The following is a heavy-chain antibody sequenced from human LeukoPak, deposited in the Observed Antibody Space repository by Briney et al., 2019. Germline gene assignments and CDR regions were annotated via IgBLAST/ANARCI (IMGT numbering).Heavy chain of an antibody. CDR1: GGSISSGGYY. D-gene: IGHD5-12*01. J-gene: IGHJ4*02. Sequence: SETLSLTCTVSGGSISSGGYYWSWIRQHPGKGLEWIGYIYYSGSTYYNPSLKSRVTISVDTSKNQFSLKLSSVTAADTAVYYCARVRSPGWLRSHFDYWGQGTLVTVSS. CDR3: ARVRSPGWLRSHFDY. V-gene: IGHV4-31*03. CDR2: IYYSGST.